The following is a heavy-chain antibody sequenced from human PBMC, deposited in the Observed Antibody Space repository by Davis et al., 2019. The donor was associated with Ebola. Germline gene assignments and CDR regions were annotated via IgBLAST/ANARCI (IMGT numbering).Heavy chain of an antibody. CDR1: GYGFANYW. Sequence: GESLKISCKGSGYGFANYWITWVRPTPGKGLEWMGVIYAGDSDTRYSPSFEGQVTMSVDRSIPTAYLQWSTLKASDTATYYCARQESLYGWIDHWGQGTLVTVSS. V-gene: IGHV5-51*01. CDR3: ARQESLYGWIDH. D-gene: IGHD3-10*01. CDR2: IYAGDSDT. J-gene: IGHJ4*02.